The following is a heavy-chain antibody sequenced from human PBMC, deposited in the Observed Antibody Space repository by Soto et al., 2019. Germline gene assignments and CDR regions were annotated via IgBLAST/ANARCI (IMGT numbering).Heavy chain of an antibody. CDR2: INSDGSST. CDR3: ARQGQLSHYYYYGMDV. CDR1: GFTFSSYW. Sequence: GGSLRLSCAASGFTFSSYWMHWVRQAPGKGLVWVSRINSDGSSTSYADSVKGRFTISRDNAKNTLYLQMNSLRAEDTAVYYCARQGQLSHYYYYGMDVWGQGTTVTVSS. J-gene: IGHJ6*02. V-gene: IGHV3-74*01. D-gene: IGHD1-1*01.